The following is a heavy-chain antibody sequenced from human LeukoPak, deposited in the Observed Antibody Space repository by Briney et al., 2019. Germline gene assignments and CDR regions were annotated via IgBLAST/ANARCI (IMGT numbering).Heavy chain of an antibody. J-gene: IGHJ3*02. CDR1: GGSISSYY. CDR3: ARDDGGGGDAFDI. V-gene: IGHV4-59*01. CDR2: IYYSGST. Sequence: PSETLSLTCTVSGGSISSYYWSWLRQPPGKGLEWIGYIYYSGSTNYNPSLKSRVTISVDTSKNQFSLKLSSVTAADTAVYYCARDDGGGGDAFDIWGQGTMVIVSS. D-gene: IGHD2-15*01.